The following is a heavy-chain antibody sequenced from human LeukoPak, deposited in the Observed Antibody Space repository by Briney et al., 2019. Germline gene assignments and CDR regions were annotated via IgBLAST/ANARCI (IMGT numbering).Heavy chain of an antibody. Sequence: GGSLRLSCAASGFTFSSYAMSWVRQAPGKGLEWVSAISGSGGSTYYADSVKGRFTISRDNAKNSLYLQMNSLRAEDTAVYYCARGRVPYYMDVWGKGTTVTVSS. CDR2: ISGSGGST. CDR3: ARGRVPYYMDV. J-gene: IGHJ6*03. CDR1: GFTFSSYA. D-gene: IGHD3-10*01. V-gene: IGHV3-23*01.